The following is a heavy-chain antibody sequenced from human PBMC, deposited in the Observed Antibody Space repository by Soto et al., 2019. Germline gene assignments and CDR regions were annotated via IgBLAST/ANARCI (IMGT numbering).Heavy chain of an antibody. CDR3: ARQGGSSGIWYFDY. J-gene: IGHJ4*02. CDR2: TSYDENYK. D-gene: IGHD6-6*01. CDR1: GFTFSGYA. Sequence: QVQLVESGGGVVQPGRSLRLSCAASGFTFSGYAMHWVRQAPGKGLEWVAATSYDENYKYYADSVKGRFTISRDNSKNTLFLQMNSLRTEDTAVYYCARQGGSSGIWYFDYWGQGSLVTASS. V-gene: IGHV3-30*04.